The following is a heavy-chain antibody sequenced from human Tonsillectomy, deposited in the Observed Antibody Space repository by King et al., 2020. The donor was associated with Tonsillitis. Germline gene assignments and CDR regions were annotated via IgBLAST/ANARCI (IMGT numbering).Heavy chain of an antibody. CDR3: TTLGYSYPFDY. J-gene: IGHJ4*02. Sequence: QLVESGGGLVKPGGSLRLSCAVPGFIFSDAWMNWVRQAPGKGLEWVGRIKSKTDGGTTDYAAPVKGRFSISRDDSKNTLYLQMNSLKTEDTAVYYCTTLGYSYPFDYWGQGTLVTVSS. D-gene: IGHD5-18*01. CDR2: IKSKTDGGTT. V-gene: IGHV3-15*07. CDR1: GFIFSDAW.